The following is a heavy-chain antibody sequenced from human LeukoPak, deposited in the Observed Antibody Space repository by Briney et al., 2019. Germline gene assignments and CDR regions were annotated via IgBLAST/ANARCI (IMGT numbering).Heavy chain of an antibody. Sequence: PGGSLRLSCAASGFDFSGFYMHWVRQASGRGLEWVANIKEDGSATYYVDSVKGRFTISRDNAKNSQYLQMNSLRAEDTAVYYCARDTGYNTFDYWGQGTLVTVSS. CDR3: ARDTGYNTFDY. CDR2: IKEDGSAT. CDR1: GFDFSGFY. D-gene: IGHD5-24*01. V-gene: IGHV3-7*05. J-gene: IGHJ4*02.